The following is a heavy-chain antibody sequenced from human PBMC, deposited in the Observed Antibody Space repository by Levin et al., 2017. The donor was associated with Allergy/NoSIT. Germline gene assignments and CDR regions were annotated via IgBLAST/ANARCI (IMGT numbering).Heavy chain of an antibody. D-gene: IGHD2/OR15-2a*01. CDR3: AKDSFMTFPNNFDK. CDR2: ISWNSGNK. V-gene: IGHV3-9*01. J-gene: IGHJ4*02. CDR1: GFTFDDYA. Sequence: GGSLRLSCVASGFTFDDYAMHWVRQAPGKGLEWVSGISWNSGNKDYADSVKGRFTISRDNAKNSLYLQMNSLRAEDTAFYYCAKDSFMTFPNNFDKWGQGTLVTVSS.